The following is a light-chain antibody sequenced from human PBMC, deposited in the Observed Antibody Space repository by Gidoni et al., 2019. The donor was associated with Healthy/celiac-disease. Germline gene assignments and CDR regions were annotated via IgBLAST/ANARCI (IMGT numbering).Light chain of an antibody. J-gene: IGKJ5*01. CDR2: LGS. Sequence: DIVMTQSPLSLPVTPGEPASISCRSSQSLLHSNGYNYLDWYLQKPGQSPQLLIYLGSNRASGVPDRFSGSGSGTDFTLKISRVEAEDVGVYYCMQALQTLFXQXTRLEIK. CDR3: MQALQTL. V-gene: IGKV2-28*01. CDR1: QSLLHSNGYNY.